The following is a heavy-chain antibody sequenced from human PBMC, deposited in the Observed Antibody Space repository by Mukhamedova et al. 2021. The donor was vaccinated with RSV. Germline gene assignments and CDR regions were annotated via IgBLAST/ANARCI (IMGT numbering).Heavy chain of an antibody. J-gene: IGHJ4*02. CDR3: ARRGPNWGFFDY. Sequence: AMNWVRQAPGKGLEWVSTISAGGGTTYYADSVQGRFTISTDASNNMLFLQMNSLRADDTATYYCARRGPNWGFFDYWGQGTLVTV. CDR1: A. CDR2: ISAGGGTT. D-gene: IGHD7-27*01. V-gene: IGHV3-23*01.